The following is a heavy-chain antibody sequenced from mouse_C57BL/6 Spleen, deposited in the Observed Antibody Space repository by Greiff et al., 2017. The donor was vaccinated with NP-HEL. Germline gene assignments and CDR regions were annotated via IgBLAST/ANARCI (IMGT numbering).Heavy chain of an antibody. CDR2: IDPETGGT. CDR3: TRRRDYYGSSRNFDY. J-gene: IGHJ2*01. CDR1: GYTFTDYE. Sequence: VQLQQSGAELVRPGASVTLSCKASGYTFTDYEMHWVKQTPVHGLEWIGAIDPETGGTAYNQKFKGKAILTADKSSSPAYMELRSLTSEDSAVYYCTRRRDYYGSSRNFDYWGQGTTLTVSS. V-gene: IGHV1-15*01. D-gene: IGHD1-1*01.